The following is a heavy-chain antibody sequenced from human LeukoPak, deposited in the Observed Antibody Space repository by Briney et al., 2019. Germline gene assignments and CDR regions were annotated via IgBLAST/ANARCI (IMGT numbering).Heavy chain of an antibody. Sequence: ASVKVSCKASGYTFTSYYMHWVRQAPGKGLEWMGGFDPEDGETIYAQKFQGRVTMTEDTSTDTAYMELSSLRSEDTAVYYCATGTGYDSSGYRPWFDPWGQGTLVTVSS. J-gene: IGHJ5*02. V-gene: IGHV1-24*01. CDR3: ATGTGYDSSGYRPWFDP. CDR1: GYTFTSYY. D-gene: IGHD3-22*01. CDR2: FDPEDGET.